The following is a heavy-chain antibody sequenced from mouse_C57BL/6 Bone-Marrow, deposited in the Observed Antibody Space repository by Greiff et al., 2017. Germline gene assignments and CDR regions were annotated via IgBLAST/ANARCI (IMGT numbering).Heavy chain of an antibody. CDR2: IWGVGST. J-gene: IGHJ3*01. Sequence: VQLQQSGPGLVAPSQSLSITCTVSGFSLTSYGVDWVRQSPGKGLEWLGVIWGVGSTNYNSALKSRLSISKDNSKSQVFLKMNSLQTDDTAMYYCATNYEDFAYWGQGTLATVSA. V-gene: IGHV2-6*01. CDR3: ATNYEDFAY. CDR1: GFSLTSYG. D-gene: IGHD2-1*01.